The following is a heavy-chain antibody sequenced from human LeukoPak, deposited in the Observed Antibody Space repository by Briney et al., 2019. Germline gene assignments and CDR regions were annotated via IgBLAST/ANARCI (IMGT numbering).Heavy chain of an antibody. Sequence: VKVPCKASGGALSSYAISWVRQAPGQGLEWMGGIIPIFGTANYAQKFQGRVTITADESTSTAYMELSSLRSEDTAVYYCARDDRWRTGGSDYWGQGTLVTVSS. CDR1: GGALSSYA. V-gene: IGHV1-69*01. J-gene: IGHJ4*02. D-gene: IGHD1-14*01. CDR3: ARDDRWRTGGSDY. CDR2: IIPIFGTA.